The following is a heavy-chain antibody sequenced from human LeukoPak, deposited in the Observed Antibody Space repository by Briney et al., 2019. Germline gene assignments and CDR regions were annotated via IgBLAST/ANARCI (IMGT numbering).Heavy chain of an antibody. CDR2: IYYSGST. CDR3: AGHIISWYNWFVP. CDR1: GGSISSYY. Sequence: AETPTLTCTVSGGSISSYYWRWIRQPPGKGLEWMGYIYYSGSTNYNPSLKRRVTVFVGTSNNKFSLKLISVHVADTAVYFCAGHIISWYNWFVPWGEGTLVTVSS. D-gene: IGHD6-13*01. J-gene: IGHJ5*02. V-gene: IGHV4-59*03.